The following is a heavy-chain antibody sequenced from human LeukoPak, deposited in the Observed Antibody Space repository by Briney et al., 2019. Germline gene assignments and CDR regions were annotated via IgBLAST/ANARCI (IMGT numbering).Heavy chain of an antibody. V-gene: IGHV4-59*13. CDR2: IYYSGST. CDR1: GGSISSYY. D-gene: IGHD3-22*01. J-gene: IGHJ4*02. Sequence: SETLSLTCTVSGGSISSYYWSWIRQPPGKGLEWIGYIYYSGSTNYNPSLKSRVTISVDTSKNQFSLKLSSVTAADTAVYYCARGSYYYDSSGYRLFDYWGQGTLVTVSS. CDR3: ARGSYYYDSSGYRLFDY.